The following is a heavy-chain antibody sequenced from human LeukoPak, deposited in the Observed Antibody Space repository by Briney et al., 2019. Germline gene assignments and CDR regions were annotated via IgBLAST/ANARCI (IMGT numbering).Heavy chain of an antibody. CDR3: TTNYDILTGYRFDY. V-gene: IGHV3-15*01. D-gene: IGHD3-9*01. J-gene: IGHJ4*02. CDR2: IKSKTDGGTT. Sequence: GGSLRLSCAASGFTFRNAWMSWVRQAPGKGLEWVGRIKSKTDGGTTDYAAPVKGRFTISRDDSKNMLYLQMNSLKTEDTAVYYCTTNYDILTGYRFDYWGQGTLVTVSS. CDR1: GFTFRNAW.